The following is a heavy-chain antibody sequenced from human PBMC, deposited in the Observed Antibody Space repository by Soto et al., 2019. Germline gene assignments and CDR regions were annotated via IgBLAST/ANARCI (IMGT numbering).Heavy chain of an antibody. CDR1: GFAVSNNY. J-gene: IGHJ4*02. CDR3: ARAGYPFDYHSSGYWVFDH. Sequence: GGSLRLSCVASGFAVSNNYMNWVRQAPGKGLEWVSVVYSGGTTYYADSVRGRFTVSRDDSKNTLFLQMSSLRAEDTAVYYCARAGYPFDYHSSGYWVFDHWGQGPLVTVSS. V-gene: IGHV3-53*01. D-gene: IGHD3-22*01. CDR2: VYSGGTT.